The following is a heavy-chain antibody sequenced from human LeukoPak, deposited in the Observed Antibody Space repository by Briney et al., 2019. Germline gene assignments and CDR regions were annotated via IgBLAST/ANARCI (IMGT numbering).Heavy chain of an antibody. CDR1: GFTFSSYA. J-gene: IGHJ4*02. CDR2: ISGSGGST. CDR3: AKDPEGGYLGFDY. Sequence: GGSLTLSCAASGFTFSSYAMSWVRQAPGKGLEWVSAISGSGGSTYYADSVKGRLTISRDNSKNTLYLQMNSLRAEDTAVYYCAKDPEGGYLGFDYWGQGTLVTVSS. V-gene: IGHV3-23*01. D-gene: IGHD5-12*01.